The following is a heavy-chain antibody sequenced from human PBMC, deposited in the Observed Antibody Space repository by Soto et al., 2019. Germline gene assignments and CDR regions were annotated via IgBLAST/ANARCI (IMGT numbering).Heavy chain of an antibody. CDR3: ARGGTSMILVAAFDH. CDR2: ISGSGDHT. J-gene: IGHJ4*02. Sequence: GGSLRLSCAASGFTFSVYALTWVRQAPGKGLEWVSAISGSGDHTYYADSVKGRFTIPRDNAKNSLDLQMNSLRAEDTAVYYCARGGTSMILVAAFDHWGQGTLVTVSS. CDR1: GFTFSVYA. D-gene: IGHD3-22*01. V-gene: IGHV3-21*01.